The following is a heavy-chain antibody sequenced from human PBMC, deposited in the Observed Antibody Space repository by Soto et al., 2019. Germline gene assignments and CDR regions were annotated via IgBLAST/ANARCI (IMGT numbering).Heavy chain of an antibody. Sequence: EVQLVESGGGLLEPGGSRRLSCVVSGFTVSNTNYMSWVRQAPGKGLKWVSVIYSGGTTYYADSVKGRFTISRDNSKNTLYLQMNSLRAEDTAVYYCHGYGYWGQGTLVTVSS. D-gene: IGHD5-12*01. J-gene: IGHJ4*02. CDR3: HGYGY. CDR1: GFTVSNTNY. CDR2: IYSGGTT. V-gene: IGHV3-53*01.